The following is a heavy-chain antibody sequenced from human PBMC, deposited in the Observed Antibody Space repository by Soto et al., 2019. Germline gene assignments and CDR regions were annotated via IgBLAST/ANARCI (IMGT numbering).Heavy chain of an antibody. CDR2: IYYSGST. J-gene: IGHJ4*02. CDR3: ARGSVWGSLDY. CDR1: GGSISSSSYY. D-gene: IGHD3-16*01. Sequence: QLQLQESGPGLVKPSETLSLTCTVSGGSISSSSYYWGWIRQPPGKGLEWIGSIYYSGSTYYNPSLKSRVPISVDTSKTHFSLKLSSVTAADTAVYYCARGSVWGSLDYWGQGTLVTVSS. V-gene: IGHV4-39*02.